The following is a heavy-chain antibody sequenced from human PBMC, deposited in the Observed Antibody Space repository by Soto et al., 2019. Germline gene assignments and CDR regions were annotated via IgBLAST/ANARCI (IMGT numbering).Heavy chain of an antibody. CDR1: GVTFCSYG. CDR2: IWYDGSNK. Sequence: HPGGSLSLSCAASGVTFCSYGMHWVRQAPGKGLEWVAVIWYDGSNKYYADSVKGRFTISRDNSKNTLYLQMNSLRAEDTAVYYCAREPTYYYDSSGYQPFDYWGQGTLVTVSS. D-gene: IGHD3-22*01. V-gene: IGHV3-33*01. CDR3: AREPTYYYDSSGYQPFDY. J-gene: IGHJ4*02.